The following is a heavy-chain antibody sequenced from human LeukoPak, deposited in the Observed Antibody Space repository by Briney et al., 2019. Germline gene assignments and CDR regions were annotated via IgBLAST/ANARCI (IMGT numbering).Heavy chain of an antibody. J-gene: IGHJ4*02. CDR2: IIPILGIA. V-gene: IGHV1-69*04. CDR1: GDTFSSYA. CDR3: ARGRSRPYYFDY. Sequence: SVKASCKASGDTFSSYAISWVRQAPGQGLEWMGRIIPILGIANYAQKFQGRVTITADKSTSTAYMELSSLRSEDTAVYYCARGRSRPYYFDYWGQGTLVTVSS.